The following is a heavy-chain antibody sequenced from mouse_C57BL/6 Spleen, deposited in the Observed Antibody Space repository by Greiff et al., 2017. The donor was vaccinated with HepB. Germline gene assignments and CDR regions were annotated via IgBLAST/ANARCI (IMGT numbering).Heavy chain of an antibody. D-gene: IGHD1-1*01. CDR2: IRLKSDNYAT. Sequence: EVKLVESGGGLVQPGGSMKLSCVASGFTFSNYWMNWVRQSPEKGLEWVAQIRLKSDNYATHYAESVKGRFTISSDDSKSSVYLKMNNLRAADTGIYYCTGYYYYGHWYFDVWGTGTTVTVSS. CDR1: GFTFSNYW. CDR3: TGYYYYGHWYFDV. V-gene: IGHV6-3*01. J-gene: IGHJ1*03.